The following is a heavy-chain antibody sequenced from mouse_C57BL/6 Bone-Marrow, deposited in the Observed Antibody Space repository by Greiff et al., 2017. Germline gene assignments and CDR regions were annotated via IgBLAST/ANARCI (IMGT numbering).Heavy chain of an antibody. CDR2: ISSGSSTI. J-gene: IGHJ3*01. D-gene: IGHD2-1*01. CDR3: ARRYYGNYEGFAY. V-gene: IGHV5-17*01. CDR1: GFTFSDYG. Sequence: VQLQESGGGLVKPGGSLKLSCAASGFTFSDYGMHWVRQAPEKGLEWVAYISSGSSTIYYADTVKGRFTITRANANNTLFLQMTSLRSEDTAMYYCARRYYGNYEGFAYWGQGTLVTVSA.